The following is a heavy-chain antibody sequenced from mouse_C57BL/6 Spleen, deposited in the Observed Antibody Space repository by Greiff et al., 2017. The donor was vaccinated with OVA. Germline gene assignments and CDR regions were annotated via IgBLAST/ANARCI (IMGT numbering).Heavy chain of an antibody. Sequence: QVQLQQSGPELVKPGASVKISCKASGYAFSSSWMNWVKQRPGKGLEWIGRIYPGDGDTNYNGKFKGKATLTADKSSSTAYMQLSSLTSEDSAVYFCAPLYYFDYWGQGTTLTVSS. V-gene: IGHV1-82*01. J-gene: IGHJ2*01. CDR2: IYPGDGDT. CDR3: APLYYFDY. CDR1: GYAFSSSW.